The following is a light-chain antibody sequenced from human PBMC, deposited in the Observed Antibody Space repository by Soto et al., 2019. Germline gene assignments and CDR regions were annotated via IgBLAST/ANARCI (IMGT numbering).Light chain of an antibody. Sequence: EIVLTQSPGTLSLSPGERATLSCRASQSVSSSYLAWYQQKPGQAPRLLIYGASSRATGIPDRFSGSGSGTDFTLTISRLEPEDFAVYYCQQYGSSPYTFGQXXX. J-gene: IGKJ2*01. CDR3: QQYGSSPYT. V-gene: IGKV3-20*01. CDR1: QSVSSSY. CDR2: GAS.